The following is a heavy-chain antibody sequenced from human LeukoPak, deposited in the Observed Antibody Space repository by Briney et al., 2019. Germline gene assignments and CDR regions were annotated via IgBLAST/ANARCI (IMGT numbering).Heavy chain of an antibody. D-gene: IGHD5-24*01. Sequence: GGSLRLSCAASGFTFTTYEMNWVRQAPGKGLEWVSFISSSGITIYYADSVKGRFTISRDNSKDTLYLQMNSLRAEDTAIYYCAKDRGYWGQGTLVTVSS. V-gene: IGHV3-48*03. CDR1: GFTFTTYE. CDR3: AKDRGY. J-gene: IGHJ4*02. CDR2: ISSSGITI.